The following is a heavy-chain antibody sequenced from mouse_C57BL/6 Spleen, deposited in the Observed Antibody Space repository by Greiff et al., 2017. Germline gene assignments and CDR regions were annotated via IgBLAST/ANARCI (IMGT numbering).Heavy chain of an antibody. CDR2: IHPSDSDT. CDR3: ASDCGSRGDFDY. V-gene: IGHV1-74*01. Sequence: QVQLQQPGAELVKPGASVKVSCKASGYTFTSYWMHWVKQRPGQGLEWIGRIHPSDSDTNYNQKFKGKATLTVDKSSSTAYLQLSSLTSEDAAVYYCASDCGSRGDFDYWGQGTTLTVSS. CDR1: GYTFTSYW. D-gene: IGHD1-1*01. J-gene: IGHJ2*01.